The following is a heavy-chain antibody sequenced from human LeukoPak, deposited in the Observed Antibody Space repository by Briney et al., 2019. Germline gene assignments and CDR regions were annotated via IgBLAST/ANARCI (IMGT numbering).Heavy chain of an antibody. CDR1: GFILSTYV. D-gene: IGHD5-12*01. Sequence: PGGSLRLSCAASGFILSTYVMNWVRQAPGKGLEWVSSIGAGDSTTYYADSVKGRFTISRDNSMNTLYLQMNSLRVEDTAIYYCVKGRRKSGYDDWGQGALVTASS. CDR2: IGAGDSTT. CDR3: VKGRRKSGYDD. V-gene: IGHV3-23*01. J-gene: IGHJ4*02.